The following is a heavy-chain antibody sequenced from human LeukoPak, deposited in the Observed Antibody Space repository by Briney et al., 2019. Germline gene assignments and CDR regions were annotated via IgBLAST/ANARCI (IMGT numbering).Heavy chain of an antibody. D-gene: IGHD5-18*01. CDR3: AREGVQLWGPNEGDYGMDV. V-gene: IGHV1-46*01. Sequence: ASVKVSCKASGYTFTSYYLHWVRQAPGQGLEWMGIINPSGGSTSYAQKFQGRVTMTRDTSTSTVYMELSSLRSEDTAVYYCAREGVQLWGPNEGDYGMDVWGQGTTVTVSS. J-gene: IGHJ6*02. CDR2: INPSGGST. CDR1: GYTFTSYY.